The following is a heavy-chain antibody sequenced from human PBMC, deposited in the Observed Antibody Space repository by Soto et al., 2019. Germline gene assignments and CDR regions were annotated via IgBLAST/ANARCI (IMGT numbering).Heavy chain of an antibody. CDR2: ISDDGRNA. Sequence: QVQLVESGGGVVQPGRSLRLSCGASGFTFSDHVMHWVRQAPGKGLEWVGRISDDGRNAEYGGSAKGRLTISRDNSKNMLYLQLTTLRIEDTSIYYCARQVEYSPGYMDVWGKGTTVTVSS. CDR1: GFTFSDHV. D-gene: IGHD5-12*01. CDR3: ARQVEYSPGYMDV. V-gene: IGHV3-30*03. J-gene: IGHJ6*03.